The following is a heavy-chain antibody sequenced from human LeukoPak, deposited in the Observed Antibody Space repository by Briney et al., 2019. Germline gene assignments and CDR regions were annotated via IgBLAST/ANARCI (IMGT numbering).Heavy chain of an antibody. CDR3: ARRDSLFLFDY. Sequence: SETLSLTCTVSGGSISSSSYYWGWIRQSPGKGLEWIGSIYYSGSTYYNPSLKGRVTISVDTSKNQFSLKLSSVTAADTAVYYCARRDSLFLFDYWGQGTLVTVSS. J-gene: IGHJ4*02. CDR1: GGSISSSSYY. V-gene: IGHV4-39*01. D-gene: IGHD3-22*01. CDR2: IYYSGST.